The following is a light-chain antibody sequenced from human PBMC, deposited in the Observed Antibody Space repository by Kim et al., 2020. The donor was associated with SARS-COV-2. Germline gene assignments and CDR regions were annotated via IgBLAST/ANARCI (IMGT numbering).Light chain of an antibody. CDR2: ETS. Sequence: QAVVTQEPSLTVSPAGTVTLTCGSSTGAVTSGHYPYWFQQKPGQAPRTLIYETSNKYSWTPARFSGSLLGGKAALTLSGAQPEDEAEYYCLLSYSGARVFGTGTKVTVL. V-gene: IGLV7-46*01. CDR3: LLSYSGARV. J-gene: IGLJ1*01. CDR1: TGAVTSGHY.